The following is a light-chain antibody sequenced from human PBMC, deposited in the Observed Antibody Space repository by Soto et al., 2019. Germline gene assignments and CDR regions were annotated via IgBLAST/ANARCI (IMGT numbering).Light chain of an antibody. CDR3: QQLNSYRLT. CDR1: QGISNY. Sequence: DIHLTLVSSAQSDSVVHGDTITCRASQGISNYLAWYQQKPGKVPKLLIYAASTLQSGVPSRFSGSGSGTEFTLTISSLEPEDFATYYCQQLNSYRLTFGGGTKVDIK. J-gene: IGKJ4*01. V-gene: IGKV1-27*01. CDR2: AAS.